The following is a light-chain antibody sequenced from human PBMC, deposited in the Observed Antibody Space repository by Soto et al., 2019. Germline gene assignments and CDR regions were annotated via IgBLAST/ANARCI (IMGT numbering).Light chain of an antibody. CDR1: PTISTS. CDR3: QQSHGIPYT. Sequence: DIQMTQSPSSLSASVGDRVTITCRARPTISTSLNWYQQKPGKAPQLLIYAASTLQSGVPSRFSGSGSGTDFTLTINSLQPEDFATYYCQQSHGIPYTFGQGTKLEIK. CDR2: AAS. V-gene: IGKV1-39*01. J-gene: IGKJ2*01.